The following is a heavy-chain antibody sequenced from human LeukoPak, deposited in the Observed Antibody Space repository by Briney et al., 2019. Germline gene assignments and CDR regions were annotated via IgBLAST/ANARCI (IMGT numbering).Heavy chain of an antibody. CDR2: PYWNDDK. D-gene: IGHD3-3*01. J-gene: IGHJ5*02. V-gene: IGHV2-5*01. Sequence: SGPTLVNPTPTLSLTFTFSGFSLSTRRVRVRWTRQPPGQPRARLPPPYWNDDKRYSPSLKSRLSIAKDTSKNQVVLIMTNMDPVDTATYYCAHSVDRDGFWSGYPNWFDPWGQGTLVTVSS. CDR3: AHSVDRDGFWSGYPNWFDP. CDR1: GFSLSTRRVR.